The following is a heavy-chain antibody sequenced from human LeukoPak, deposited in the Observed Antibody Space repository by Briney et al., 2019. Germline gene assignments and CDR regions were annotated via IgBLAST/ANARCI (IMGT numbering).Heavy chain of an antibody. CDR3: ARELYDFWSGYSDY. CDR2: ISSSSSYI. V-gene: IGHV3-21*01. D-gene: IGHD3-3*01. Sequence: GGSLRLSCAASGFTFSSYSMNWVRQAPGKGLEWVSSISSSSSYIYYADSVKGRFTISRDNAKNSLYLQMSSLRAEDTAVYYCARELYDFWSGYSDYWGQGTLVTVSS. J-gene: IGHJ4*02. CDR1: GFTFSSYS.